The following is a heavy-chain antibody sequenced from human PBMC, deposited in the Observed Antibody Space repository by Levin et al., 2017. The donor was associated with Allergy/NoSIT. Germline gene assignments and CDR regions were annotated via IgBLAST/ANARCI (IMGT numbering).Heavy chain of an antibody. CDR2: ISAYNGNT. V-gene: IGHV1-18*01. J-gene: IGHJ6*02. D-gene: IGHD3-9*01. CDR3: ARGPRGDILTYYDYGMDV. CDR1: GYTFTSYG. Sequence: ASVKVSCKASGYTFTSYGISWVRQAPGQGLEWMGWISAYNGNTNYAQKLQGRVTMTTDTSTSTAYMELRSLRSDDTAVYYCARGPRGDILTYYDYGMDVWGQGTTVTVSS.